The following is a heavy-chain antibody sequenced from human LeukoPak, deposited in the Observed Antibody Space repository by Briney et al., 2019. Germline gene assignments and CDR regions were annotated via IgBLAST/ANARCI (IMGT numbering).Heavy chain of an antibody. Sequence: SETLSLTCAVYGGSFSGYYWSWIRQPPGKGLEWIGEINHSGSTNYNPSLKSRVTISVDTSKNQFSLKLSSVTAADTAVYYCARVPGRDYGDPNDYWGQGTLVTVSS. D-gene: IGHD4-17*01. CDR3: ARVPGRDYGDPNDY. J-gene: IGHJ4*02. V-gene: IGHV4-34*01. CDR1: GGSFSGYY. CDR2: INHSGST.